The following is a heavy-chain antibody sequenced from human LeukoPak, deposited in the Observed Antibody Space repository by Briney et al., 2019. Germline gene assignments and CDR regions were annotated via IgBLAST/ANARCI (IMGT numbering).Heavy chain of an antibody. D-gene: IGHD3-10*01. CDR2: ITGSGGRT. V-gene: IGHV3-23*01. Sequence: PGGSLRLSCAASGFTFSSYAMNWVRQAPGKGLEWVSAITGSGGRTYYADYVKGRFTISRDNSKNTLYLQMNSLRAEDTAVYYCAKDRDGGNYYMDVWGKGTTVTISS. CDR1: GFTFSSYA. J-gene: IGHJ6*03. CDR3: AKDRDGGNYYMDV.